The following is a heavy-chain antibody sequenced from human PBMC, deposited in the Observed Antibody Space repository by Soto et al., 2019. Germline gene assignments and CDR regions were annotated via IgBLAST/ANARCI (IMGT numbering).Heavy chain of an antibody. V-gene: IGHV4-31*03. CDR2: IYHSGST. CDR3: ARGGPPRMDYYYGVDV. Sequence: SETLSLTCTVSGGSLSRGGHYWSWIRQHPERGLERIAYIYHSGSTYYNPSLKNRVTISVDTSKNQFSLKLSSVTAADTAVYYCARGGPPRMDYYYGVDVWGQGTTVTVSS. J-gene: IGHJ6*02. CDR1: GGSLSRGGHY.